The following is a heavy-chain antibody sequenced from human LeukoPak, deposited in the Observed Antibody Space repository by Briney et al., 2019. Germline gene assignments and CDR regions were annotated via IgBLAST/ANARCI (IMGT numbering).Heavy chain of an antibody. D-gene: IGHD1-14*01. CDR3: VRGDRYFFDY. CDR1: GFRFSSYE. CDR2: IGNTGRTI. V-gene: IGHV3-48*03. Sequence: GGSLRLSCAASGFRFSSYEMNWVRQAPGRGLEWVSYIGNTGRTIYYVDSVKGRFTVSRDNAKNSLYIQMNSLRAEDTAIYYCVRGDRYFFDYWGQGTLATVSS. J-gene: IGHJ4*02.